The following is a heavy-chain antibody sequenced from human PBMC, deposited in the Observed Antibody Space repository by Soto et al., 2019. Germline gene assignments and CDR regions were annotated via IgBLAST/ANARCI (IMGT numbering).Heavy chain of an antibody. J-gene: IGHJ4*02. V-gene: IGHV3-23*01. CDR1: GFTFTTIA. Sequence: EVQLLESGGGLVQPGGSLSPSFAAPGFTFTTIAMSWVRRAPGKGLEWVSAIGGSGGSTYYADSVKGRFTISRDNSKNTLYLQMNSLRAEDTAVYYCAKGMVRGEDWGQGTLVTVSS. D-gene: IGHD3-10*01. CDR3: AKGMVRGED. CDR2: IGGSGGST.